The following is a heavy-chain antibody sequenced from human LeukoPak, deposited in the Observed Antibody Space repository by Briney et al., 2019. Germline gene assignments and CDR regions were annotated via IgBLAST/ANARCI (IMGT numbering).Heavy chain of an antibody. CDR2: IYYSGST. D-gene: IGHD2-15*01. CDR1: GGSISSYY. Sequence: PSEALSLTCTVSGGSISSYYCSWIRQPPGKGLEWIGYIYYSGSTNYNPSLKSRVTISVDTSKNQFSLKLSSVTAADTAVYYCARGIYGGRVWGQGTLVTVSS. V-gene: IGHV4-59*01. CDR3: ARGIYGGRV. J-gene: IGHJ4*02.